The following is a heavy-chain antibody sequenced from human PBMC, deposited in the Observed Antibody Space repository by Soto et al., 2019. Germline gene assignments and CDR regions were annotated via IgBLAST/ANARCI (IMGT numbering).Heavy chain of an antibody. Sequence: GESLKISCRTSGYRFTSYWIAWVRQMPGKGLEWMGIIFPSDSDTRYSPSFQGQVTISADRSTSTVFPQWASLKASDTAVYFCARKDKSGYFNWFDPWGQGTLVTVSS. D-gene: IGHD3-22*01. CDR1: GYRFTSYW. J-gene: IGHJ5*02. CDR3: ARKDKSGYFNWFDP. CDR2: IFPSDSDT. V-gene: IGHV5-51*01.